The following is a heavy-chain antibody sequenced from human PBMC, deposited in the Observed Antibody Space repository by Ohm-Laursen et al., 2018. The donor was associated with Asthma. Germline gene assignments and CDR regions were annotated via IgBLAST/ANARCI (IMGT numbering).Heavy chain of an antibody. CDR2: IKPDGTEN. J-gene: IGHJ4*02. CDR3: ARDSGWNALDY. Sequence: SLRLSCAASRFPFNTSWMTWVRQVPGKGLEWVANIKPDGTENAYLDSVRGRFTISKDNAKNSLFLQMNSLRGEDTALYYCARDSGWNALDYWGQGTLVSVSS. V-gene: IGHV3-7*05. D-gene: IGHD1-1*01. CDR1: RFPFNTSW.